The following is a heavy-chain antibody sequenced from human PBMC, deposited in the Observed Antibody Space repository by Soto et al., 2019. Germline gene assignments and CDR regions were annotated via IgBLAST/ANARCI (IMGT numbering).Heavy chain of an antibody. Sequence: GESLKISCKGSGYSFTSYWIGWVRQMPGKGLEWMGIIYPGDSDTRYSPSFQGQVTISADKSISTAYLQWSSLKASDTAMYYCARQTAVAGTPYYYYGMDVWGQGTTVTVSS. CDR1: GYSFTSYW. CDR2: IYPGDSDT. V-gene: IGHV5-51*01. CDR3: ARQTAVAGTPYYYYGMDV. J-gene: IGHJ6*02. D-gene: IGHD6-19*01.